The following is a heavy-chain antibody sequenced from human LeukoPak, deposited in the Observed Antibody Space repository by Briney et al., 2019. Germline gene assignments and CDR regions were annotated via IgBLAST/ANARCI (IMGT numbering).Heavy chain of an antibody. J-gene: IGHJ4*02. D-gene: IGHD5-18*01. CDR1: GFTFDYYT. CDR2: ISMDGVNT. CDR3: VKGRRRGYAYGTLES. V-gene: IGHV3-43*01. Sequence: PGGSLRLSCAASGFTFDYYTMYWVRQGPEKGLEWVSLISMDGVNTFYADSVKGRFTISRDNNNNSLYLQMNGLRTDDTGLYYCVKGRRRGYAYGTLESWGQGTLVTVSS.